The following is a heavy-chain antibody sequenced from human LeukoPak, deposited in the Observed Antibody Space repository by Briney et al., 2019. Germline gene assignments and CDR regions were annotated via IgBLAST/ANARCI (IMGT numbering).Heavy chain of an antibody. CDR1: GFTFNNYW. CDR3: AKLSSGLTIDY. J-gene: IGHJ4*02. Sequence: GGSLRLSCVASGFTFNNYWMTWVRQAPGKGLEWVANVKQDGSDKYYVDSVKGRFTISRDNAKNSLYLQMNSLRAEDTAVYYCAKLSSGLTIDYWGQGTLVTVSS. CDR2: VKQDGSDK. V-gene: IGHV3-7*03. D-gene: IGHD3-22*01.